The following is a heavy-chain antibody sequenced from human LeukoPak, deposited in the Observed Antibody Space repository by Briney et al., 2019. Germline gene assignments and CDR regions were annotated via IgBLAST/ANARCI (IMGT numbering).Heavy chain of an antibody. J-gene: IGHJ4*02. Sequence: GGSLRLSCAASGFTFSTYAMTWVRQAPGKGLEWVSTIDSVRNTHYADSVKGRFTISRDNSKNTVHLQMDSLRAEDTAVYYCAKRLSASDWFEVDYWGQGTLVTVSS. CDR2: IDSVRNT. CDR3: AKRLSASDWFEVDY. CDR1: GFTFSTYA. V-gene: IGHV3-23*01. D-gene: IGHD3-9*01.